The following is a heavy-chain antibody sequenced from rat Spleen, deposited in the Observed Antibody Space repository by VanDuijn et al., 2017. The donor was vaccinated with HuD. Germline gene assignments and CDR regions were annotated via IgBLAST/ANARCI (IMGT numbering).Heavy chain of an antibody. Sequence: EVKLLESGGGLVQPGGSMRLSCAASGFTFTDFYMNWIRQPAGKAPEWLGFIRNKANGYTTEYNPSVKGRFTISRDNTQNMLYLQMNTLRPEDTATYYCARNAGIKALGYFDVWGPGTMVTVSS. D-gene: IGHD1-4*01. V-gene: IGHV7-7*01. CDR3: ARNAGIKALGYFDV. CDR2: IRNKANGYTT. CDR1: GFTFTDFY. J-gene: IGHJ1*01.